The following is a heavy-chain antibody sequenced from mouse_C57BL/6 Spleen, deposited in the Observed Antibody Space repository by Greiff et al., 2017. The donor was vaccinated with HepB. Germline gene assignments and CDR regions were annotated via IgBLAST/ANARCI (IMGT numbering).Heavy chain of an antibody. CDR3: ARSEGNFPLDY. J-gene: IGHJ2*01. Sequence: QVQLQQSGAELVKPGASVKLSCKASGYTFTSYWMQWVKQRPGQGLEWIGEIDPSDSYTNYNQKFKGNATMTVATSSSTAYMQLSSLTYEDSAVYYCARSEGNFPLDYWVQGTTLTVSS. D-gene: IGHD2-1*01. CDR2: IDPSDSYT. V-gene: IGHV1-50*01. CDR1: GYTFTSYW.